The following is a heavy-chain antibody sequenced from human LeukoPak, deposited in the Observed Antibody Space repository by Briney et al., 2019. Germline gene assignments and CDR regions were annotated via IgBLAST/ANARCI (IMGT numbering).Heavy chain of an antibody. CDR1: GFTFNIYE. J-gene: IGHJ4*02. CDR3: AKDIGGRDYDSSGPDY. CDR2: ISSSGSTI. D-gene: IGHD3-22*01. V-gene: IGHV3-48*03. Sequence: GGSLRLSCAASGFTFNIYEMNWVRQAPGKGLEWVSYISSSGSTIYYADSVKGRFTISRDNSKNSLYLQMNSLRAEDTALYYCAKDIGGRDYDSSGPDYWGQGTLVTVSS.